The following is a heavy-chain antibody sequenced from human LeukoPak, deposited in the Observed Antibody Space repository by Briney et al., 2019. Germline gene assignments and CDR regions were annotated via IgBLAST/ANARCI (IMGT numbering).Heavy chain of an antibody. J-gene: IGHJ4*02. CDR3: ARVVTMVRGVITYYFDY. V-gene: IGHV4-61*02. D-gene: IGHD3-10*01. Sequence: SGNPSLTCPVFGGSLSSCSYYWGWIRQPAGKGLEGIGRFYTSGSTNYNPSLKSRVTISVDTSKNQFSLKLSSVTAADTAVYYCARVVTMVRGVITYYFDYWGQGTLVTVSS. CDR1: GGSLSSCSYY. CDR2: FYTSGST.